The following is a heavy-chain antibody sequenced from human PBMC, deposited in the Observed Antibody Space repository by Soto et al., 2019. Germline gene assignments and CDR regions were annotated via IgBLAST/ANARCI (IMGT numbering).Heavy chain of an antibody. J-gene: IGHJ4*02. D-gene: IGHD1-7*01. CDR3: ARDHITGTTIESPPPGD. CDR2: IYSGGST. CDR1: GFTVSSNY. V-gene: IGHV3-66*01. Sequence: PGGSLRLSCAASGFTVSSNYMSWVRQAPGKGLEWVSVIYSGGSTYYADSVKGRFTISRDNSKNTLYLQMNSLRAEDTAVYYCARDHITGTTIESPPPGDWGQGTLVTVSS.